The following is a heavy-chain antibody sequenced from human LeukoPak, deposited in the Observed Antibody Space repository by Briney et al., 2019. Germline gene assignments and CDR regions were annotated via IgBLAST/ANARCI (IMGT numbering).Heavy chain of an antibody. V-gene: IGHV4-34*01. Sequence: SETLSLTCAVYGGSFSTYYWSWIRQPPGKGLEWIGEINHSGRTNYNPSLKSRVTISVDTSKNQFSLKLSSVTAADTAVYYCARHGPPRAGWGRKFYYMDVWGKGTTVTISS. CDR2: INHSGRT. J-gene: IGHJ6*03. CDR1: GGSFSTYY. CDR3: ARHGPPRAGWGRKFYYMDV. D-gene: IGHD3-16*01.